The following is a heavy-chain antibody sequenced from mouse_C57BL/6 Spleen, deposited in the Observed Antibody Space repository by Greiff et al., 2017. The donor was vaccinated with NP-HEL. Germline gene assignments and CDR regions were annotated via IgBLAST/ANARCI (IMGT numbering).Heavy chain of an antibody. V-gene: IGHV5-6*01. CDR1: GFTFSSYG. Sequence: EVMLVESGGDLVKPGGSLKLSCAASGFTFSSYGMSWVRQTPDKRLEWVATISSGGSYTYYPDSVKGRFTISRDNAKNTLYLQMSSLKSEDTAMYYCARQSVPSYYFDYWGQGTTLTVSS. CDR2: ISSGGSYT. J-gene: IGHJ2*01. CDR3: ARQSVPSYYFDY.